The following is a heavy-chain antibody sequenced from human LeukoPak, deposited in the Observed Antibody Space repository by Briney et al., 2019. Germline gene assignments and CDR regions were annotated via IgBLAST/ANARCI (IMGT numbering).Heavy chain of an antibody. V-gene: IGHV3-30-3*01. CDR2: ISYDGSNT. CDR3: ARNSAAGSALDY. CDR1: GFTFSSYA. Sequence: PGGSLRLSCAASGFTFSSYAMHWVRQAPGKGLEWVAVISYDGSNTYYADSVKGRFTISRDNSKNTLYLQMNSLRAEDTAVYYCARNSAAGSALDYWGQGTLVTVSS. J-gene: IGHJ4*02. D-gene: IGHD6-13*01.